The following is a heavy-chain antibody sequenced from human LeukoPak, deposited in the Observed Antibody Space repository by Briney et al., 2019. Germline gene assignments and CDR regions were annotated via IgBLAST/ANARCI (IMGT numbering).Heavy chain of an antibody. V-gene: IGHV3-74*01. CDR3: ARDYVPYYDFWSGYLYYYYGMDV. CDR1: GFTFCSYW. Sequence: GGSLRLSCAASGFTFCSYWMHWVRQAPGKGLVWVSRINSDGSSTSYADSVKGRFTISRDNAKNTLYLQMNSLRAEDTAVYYCARDYVPYYDFWSGYLYYYYGMDVWGQGTTVTVSS. D-gene: IGHD3-3*01. CDR2: INSDGSST. J-gene: IGHJ6*02.